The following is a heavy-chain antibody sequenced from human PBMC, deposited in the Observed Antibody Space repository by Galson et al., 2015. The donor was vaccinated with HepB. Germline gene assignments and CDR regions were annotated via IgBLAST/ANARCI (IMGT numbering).Heavy chain of an antibody. V-gene: IGHV3-23*01. J-gene: IGHJ4*02. CDR1: GFTFSSYA. D-gene: IGHD3-22*01. CDR2: ISGSGGST. CDR3: AKEYYDSSGYYFEF. Sequence: SLRLSCAASGFTFSSYAMSWVRQAPGKGLSWVSSISGSGGSTYYADSVKGRFTLSRDNSKNTLYLQMNSLRAEDTAVYYCAKEYYDSSGYYFEFWGQGTLVTVSS.